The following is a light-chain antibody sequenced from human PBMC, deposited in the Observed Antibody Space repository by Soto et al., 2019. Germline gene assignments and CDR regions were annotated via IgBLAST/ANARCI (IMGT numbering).Light chain of an antibody. J-gene: IGKJ5*01. CDR3: QQLNNFPVT. Sequence: DIQLTPSTSFLSASVGDRVTISCRASQGISSYLAWYQQTPGKAPKLLIYASSTLQSVVPSSFNGRGSETEFTLTIGRLQPEDVVTYYCQQLNNFPVTFSHGTRL. CDR1: QGISSY. V-gene: IGKV1-9*01. CDR2: ASS.